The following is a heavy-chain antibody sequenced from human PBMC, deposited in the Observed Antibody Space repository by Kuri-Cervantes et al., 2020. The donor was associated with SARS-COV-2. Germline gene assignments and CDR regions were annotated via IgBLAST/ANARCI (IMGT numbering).Heavy chain of an antibody. CDR2: INSNGDNT. Sequence: GGSLRLSCAASGFSFSTYAMHWVRQAPGKGLEYISAINSNGDNTYYADSVKGRFTISRDNAKNSLYLQMNSLRAEDTALYHCAREVAGTTSLDAFDIWGQGTMVTVSS. D-gene: IGHD1-7*01. V-gene: IGHV3-64*02. J-gene: IGHJ3*02. CDR1: GFSFSTYA. CDR3: AREVAGTTSLDAFDI.